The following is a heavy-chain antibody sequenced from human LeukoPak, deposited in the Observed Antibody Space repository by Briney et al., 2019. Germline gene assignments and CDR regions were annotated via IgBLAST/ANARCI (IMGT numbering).Heavy chain of an antibody. V-gene: IGHV3-74*01. CDR1: GW. J-gene: IGHJ4*02. CDR2: INDLGTAT. CDR3: AGVFDF. Sequence: GGSLRLSCAGSGWMLWVLQAPGKGLVWVSGINDLGTATYYADSVKGRFTISRDNAKNTVSLQMNSLSAEDTAIYYCAGVFDFWGQGFLVTVSS. D-gene: IGHD2-8*01.